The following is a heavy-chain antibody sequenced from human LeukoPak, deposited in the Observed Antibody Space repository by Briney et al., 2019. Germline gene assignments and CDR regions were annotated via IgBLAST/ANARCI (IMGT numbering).Heavy chain of an antibody. CDR1: GYSISSGYY. V-gene: IGHV4-38-2*02. J-gene: IGHJ6*03. CDR3: ARDRPAYGGHYYMDV. D-gene: IGHD4/OR15-4a*01. CDR2: IYHSGST. Sequence: SETLSLTCTVSGYSISSGYYWGWIRQPPGKGLEWIGSIYHSGSTYYNPSLKSRVTISVDTSKNQFSLKLSSVTAADTAVYYCARDRPAYGGHYYMDVWGKGTTVTISS.